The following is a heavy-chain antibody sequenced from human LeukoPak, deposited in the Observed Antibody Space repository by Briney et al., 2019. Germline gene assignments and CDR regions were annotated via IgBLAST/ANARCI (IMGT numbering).Heavy chain of an antibody. Sequence: TGGSLRLSCAASGFTFSSYGMNWVRQAPGKGLEWVPSISSSSSYIYYADSVKGRFTISRDNAKNSLYLQMNSLRAEDTAVYYCAREGWNDAEAYDYWGQGTLVTVSS. D-gene: IGHD1-1*01. V-gene: IGHV3-21*01. CDR2: ISSSSSYI. CDR1: GFTFSSYG. CDR3: AREGWNDAEAYDY. J-gene: IGHJ4*02.